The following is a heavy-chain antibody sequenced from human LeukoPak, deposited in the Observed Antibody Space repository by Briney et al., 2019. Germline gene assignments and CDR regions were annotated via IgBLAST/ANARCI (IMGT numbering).Heavy chain of an antibody. Sequence: PGGSLRLSCAASGFTFSSYWMSWVRQAPGKGLEWVANIKQDGSEKYYVDSVKGRFTISRDNAKNSLYLQMNSLRAEDTAVYYCARGPLGLVTHDAFDIWGQGTMVTVSS. CDR2: IKQDGSEK. J-gene: IGHJ3*02. V-gene: IGHV3-7*01. D-gene: IGHD3/OR15-3a*01. CDR1: GFTFSSYW. CDR3: ARGPLGLVTHDAFDI.